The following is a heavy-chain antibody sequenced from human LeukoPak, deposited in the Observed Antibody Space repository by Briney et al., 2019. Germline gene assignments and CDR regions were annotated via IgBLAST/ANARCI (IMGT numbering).Heavy chain of an antibody. CDR3: AKSELWYYFDY. Sequence: QSGGSLRLSRAASGFTFSSNAMSWVRQAPGKGLEWVSGISGSGGSTYYADSVKGRFTISRDNSKNTLYLQMNSLRAEDTAVYYCAKSELWYYFDYWGQGTPVTVSS. J-gene: IGHJ4*02. V-gene: IGHV3-23*01. D-gene: IGHD1-7*01. CDR2: ISGSGGST. CDR1: GFTFSSNA.